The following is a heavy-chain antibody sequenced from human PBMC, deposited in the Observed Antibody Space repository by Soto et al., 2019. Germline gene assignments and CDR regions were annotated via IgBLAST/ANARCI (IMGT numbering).Heavy chain of an antibody. CDR1: GFTFSSYG. J-gene: IGHJ4*02. CDR2: ISYDGSNK. CDR3: AKYGPRSGYDFRYCSGGSGAERGRTDY. Sequence: QVQLVESGGGVVQPGRSLRLSCAASGFTFSSYGMHWVRQAPGKGLEWVAVISYDGSNKYYADSVKSRFTISRDNSKNTLYLQMNSRRAEDTAVYYCAKYGPRSGYDFRYCSGGSGAERGRTDYWGQGTLVTVSS. D-gene: IGHD2-15*01. V-gene: IGHV3-30*18.